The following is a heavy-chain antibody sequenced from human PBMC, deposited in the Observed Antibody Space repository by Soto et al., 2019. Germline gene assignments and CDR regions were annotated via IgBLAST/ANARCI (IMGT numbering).Heavy chain of an antibody. D-gene: IGHD2-2*01. CDR2: INHSGST. J-gene: IGHJ6*03. CDR3: ARVIYCSSTSCQYYYYYYMDV. V-gene: IGHV4-34*01. CDR1: GGSFSGYY. Sequence: SETLSLTCAVYGGSFSGYYWSWIRQPPGKGLEWIGEINHSGSTNYNPSLKSRVTISVDTSKNQFSLKLSSVTAADTAVHYCARVIYCSSTSCQYYYYYYMDVWGKGTTVTVSS.